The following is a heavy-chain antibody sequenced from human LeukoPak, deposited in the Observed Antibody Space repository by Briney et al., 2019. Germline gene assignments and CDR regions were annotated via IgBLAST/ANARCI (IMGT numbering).Heavy chain of an antibody. CDR1: GFTFSSYA. J-gene: IGHJ4*02. D-gene: IGHD2-2*02. V-gene: IGHV3-23*01. Sequence: GGSLRLSCAASGFTFSSYAMSWVRQAPGKGLEWVSAISGSGGSTYYADSVKGRFTISRDNSKNTLYLQMNSLRAEDTAVYYCAKVVGPLLYPGDYFDYWGQGTLVTVSS. CDR2: ISGSGGST. CDR3: AKVVGPLLYPGDYFDY.